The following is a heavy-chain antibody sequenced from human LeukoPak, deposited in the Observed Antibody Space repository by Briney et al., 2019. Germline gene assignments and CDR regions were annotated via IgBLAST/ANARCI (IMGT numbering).Heavy chain of an antibody. CDR1: GYTFTSYG. Sequence: ASVKVSCKASGYTFTSYGIRWVRQAPGQGLEWMGWISAYNGNTNYAQKLQGRVTMTTDTSTRTAYMELRSLRSDATAVYYCARDCYGSGSFHYWGQGTLVTVSS. V-gene: IGHV1-18*01. J-gene: IGHJ4*02. CDR2: ISAYNGNT. CDR3: ARDCYGSGSFHY. D-gene: IGHD3-10*01.